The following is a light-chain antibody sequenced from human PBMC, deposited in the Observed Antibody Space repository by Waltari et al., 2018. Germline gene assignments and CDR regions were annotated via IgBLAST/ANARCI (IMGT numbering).Light chain of an antibody. Sequence: ELVLTQSPGSLSSSPGERVTLSCRASRRVSRALAWYQQKPGQAPRLLIFGASNRASGIPARFSGSGSETDFSLTISRLEPEDFAVYYCQHYVRLPATFGRGTKVEIK. CDR1: RRVSRA. CDR3: QHYVRLPAT. V-gene: IGKV3-20*01. J-gene: IGKJ1*01. CDR2: GAS.